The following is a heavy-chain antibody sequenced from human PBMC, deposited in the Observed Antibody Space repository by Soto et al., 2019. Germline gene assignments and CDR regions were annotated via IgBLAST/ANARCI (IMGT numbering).Heavy chain of an antibody. J-gene: IGHJ4*02. CDR1: GYTFTSYG. CDR2: ISAYNGNT. D-gene: IGHD3-22*01. Sequence: ASVKVSCKASGYTFTSYGISWVRQAPGQGLEWMGWISAYNGNTNYAQKLQGRVTMTTDTSTSTAYMELRSLRSDDTAVYYCARDRARFYYDSSGDFDYWGQGTLVTVSS. CDR3: ARDRARFYYDSSGDFDY. V-gene: IGHV1-18*01.